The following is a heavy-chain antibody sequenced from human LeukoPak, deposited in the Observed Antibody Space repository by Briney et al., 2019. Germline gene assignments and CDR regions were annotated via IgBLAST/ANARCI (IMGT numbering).Heavy chain of an antibody. V-gene: IGHV4-59*01. J-gene: IGHJ4*02. CDR1: GGSISSYY. D-gene: IGHD5-24*01. CDR3: ARVEGEMATPDY. Sequence: SETLSLTCTVSGGSISSYYWSWIRQPPGKGQEWIGYIYYSGSTNYNPSLKSRVTISVDTSKNQFSLKLSSVTAADTAVYYCARVEGEMATPDYWGQGTLVTVSS. CDR2: IYYSGST.